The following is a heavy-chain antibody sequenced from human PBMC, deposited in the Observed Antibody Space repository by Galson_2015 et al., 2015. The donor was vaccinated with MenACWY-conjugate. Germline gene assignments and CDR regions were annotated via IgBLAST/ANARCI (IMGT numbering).Heavy chain of an antibody. CDR3: ARDCVRSSTSCYEVAP. CDR1: GYSISSGYY. D-gene: IGHD2-2*01. CDR2: IYHSGST. V-gene: IGHV4-38-2*02. J-gene: IGHJ5*02. Sequence: SEPLSLTCTVSGYSISSGYYWGWIRQPPGKGLEWIGSIYHSGSTYYNPSLKSRVTISVDTSKNQFSLKLSSVTAADTAVYYCARDCVRSSTSCYEVAPWGQRTLVTVSS.